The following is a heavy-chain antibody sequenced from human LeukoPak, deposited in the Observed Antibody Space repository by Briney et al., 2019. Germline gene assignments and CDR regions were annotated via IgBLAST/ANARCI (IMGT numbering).Heavy chain of an antibody. CDR1: GGSISSSSYY. CDR2: IYYSGST. J-gene: IGHJ4*02. D-gene: IGHD2-2*02. Sequence: SETLSLTCTVSGGSISSSSYYWGWIRQPPGKGLEWIGSIYYSGSTYYNPSLKSRVTISVDTSKNQFSLKLSSVTAADTAVYYCARVFVVVPAAITYYFDYWGQGTLVTVSS. CDR3: ARVFVVVPAAITYYFDY. V-gene: IGHV4-39*01.